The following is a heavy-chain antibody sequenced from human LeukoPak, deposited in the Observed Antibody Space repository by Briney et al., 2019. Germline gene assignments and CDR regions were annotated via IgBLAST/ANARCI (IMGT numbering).Heavy chain of an antibody. CDR3: ARDWVDSGYDLFDY. J-gene: IGHJ4*02. Sequence: ASVKVSCKASGYTFTGYYMHWVRQAPGQGLEWMGWINPNSGGTNYAQKFQGRVTMTRDTSISTAYMELSSLRSEDTAVYYCARDWVDSGYDLFDYWGQGTLVTVSS. D-gene: IGHD5-12*01. CDR2: INPNSGGT. V-gene: IGHV1-2*02. CDR1: GYTFTGYY.